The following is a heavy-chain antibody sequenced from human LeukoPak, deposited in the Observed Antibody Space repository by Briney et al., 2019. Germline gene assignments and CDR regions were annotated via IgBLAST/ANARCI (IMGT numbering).Heavy chain of an antibody. CDR2: ISGRGGST. D-gene: IGHD6-13*01. V-gene: IGHV3-23*01. CDR1: GFTFSTYA. CDR3: AKGPPTGWAAGSPYYFDY. J-gene: IGHJ4*02. Sequence: GGSLRLSCAASGFTFSTYAMSWVRQAPGKGLEWVSVISGRGGSTNYADSVKGRFTISRDNSKNTLYLQMNSLRAEDTAVYYCAKGPPTGWAAGSPYYFDYWGQGTLVTVSS.